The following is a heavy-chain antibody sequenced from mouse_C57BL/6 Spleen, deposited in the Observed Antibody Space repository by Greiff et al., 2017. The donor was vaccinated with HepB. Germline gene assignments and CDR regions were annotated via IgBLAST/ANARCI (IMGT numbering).Heavy chain of an antibody. CDR2: INPSSGYT. D-gene: IGHD1-1*01. V-gene: IGHV1-4*01. J-gene: IGHJ4*01. CDR3: ARSGIYYYGSSPSYAMDY. Sequence: VQLQQSGAELARPGASVKMSCKASGYTFTSYTMHWVKQRPGQGLEWIGYINPSSGYTKYNQKFKDKATLTADKSSSTAYMQLSSLTSEDSAVYYCARSGIYYYGSSPSYAMDYWGQGTSVTVSS. CDR1: GYTFTSYT.